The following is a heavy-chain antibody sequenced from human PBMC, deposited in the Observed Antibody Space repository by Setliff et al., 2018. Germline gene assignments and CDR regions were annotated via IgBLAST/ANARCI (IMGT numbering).Heavy chain of an antibody. CDR1: GFTFSSYS. CDR3: ARDRGGTNPWFDF. Sequence: GGSLRLSCAASGFTFSSYSMHWVRQTPGKGLEWVSSISPDSYYIYYADSVKGRFTISRDKSKNTLYLHLSSLRVEDTATYYCARDRGGTNPWFDFWGQGTQVTVSS. J-gene: IGHJ5*01. D-gene: IGHD3-10*01. CDR2: ISPDSYYI. V-gene: IGHV3-21*04.